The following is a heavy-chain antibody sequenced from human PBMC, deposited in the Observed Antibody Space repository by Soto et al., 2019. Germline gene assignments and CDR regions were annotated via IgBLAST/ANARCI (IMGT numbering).Heavy chain of an antibody. CDR3: ARGGYFDSSNYLAY. D-gene: IGHD3-22*01. CDR2: INPGNGNT. CDR1: GYTFTSYG. Sequence: ASVKVSGKASGYTFTSYGINWVRQAPGRGLEWMGWINPGNGNTKYSQQFQGRVIIDRDTSASTAYMELSSLRSEDTAVYYCARGGYFDSSNYLAYWGLGTLVTVSS. V-gene: IGHV1-3*01. J-gene: IGHJ4*02.